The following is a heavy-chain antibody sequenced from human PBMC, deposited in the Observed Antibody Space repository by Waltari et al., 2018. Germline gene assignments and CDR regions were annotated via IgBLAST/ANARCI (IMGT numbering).Heavy chain of an antibody. Sequence: QVQLVESGGGVVQPGGSLRLSCAASGFTFSSYGMHWVRQAPGKGLEWVAFIRYDGSNKYYADSVKGRFTISRDNSKNTLYLQMNSLRAEDTAVYYCAKDFFYGSGSYYNVFDYWGQGTLVTVSS. CDR3: AKDFFYGSGSYYNVFDY. CDR2: IRYDGSNK. CDR1: GFTFSSYG. J-gene: IGHJ4*02. D-gene: IGHD3-10*01. V-gene: IGHV3-30*02.